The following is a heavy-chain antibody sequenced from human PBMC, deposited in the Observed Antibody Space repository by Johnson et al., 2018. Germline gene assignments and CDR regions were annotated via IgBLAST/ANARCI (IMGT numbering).Heavy chain of an antibody. CDR2: ISSSGPTT. D-gene: IGHD4-17*01. CDR1: GFTFSSYS. CDR3: AANLYGDXAMDV. V-gene: IGHV3-48*02. J-gene: IGHJ6*02. Sequence: VQLVESGGGLVPPGGSLRLSCAASGFTFSSYSMNWVRQAPGKGLEWLSYISSSGPTTYYADSVKGRFTISKDNAKNSRYLQMNSVRDEDTAVYYCAANLYGDXAMDVWGQGTTVTVSS.